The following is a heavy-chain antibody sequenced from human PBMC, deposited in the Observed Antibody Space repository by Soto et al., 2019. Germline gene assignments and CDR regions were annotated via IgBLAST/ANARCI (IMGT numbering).Heavy chain of an antibody. CDR3: ARDVGGYYDSSGYYAY. J-gene: IGHJ4*02. CDR1: GGTFSIYA. Sequence: QVQLVQSGAEAKKPGSSVKVSCKASGGTFSIYAISWVRQAPGQGLEWMGGIIPIFGTANYAQKFQGRVTITADESTSTAYMELSSLRSEDTAVYYCARDVGGYYDSSGYYAYWGQGTLVTVSS. V-gene: IGHV1-69*01. D-gene: IGHD3-22*01. CDR2: IIPIFGTA.